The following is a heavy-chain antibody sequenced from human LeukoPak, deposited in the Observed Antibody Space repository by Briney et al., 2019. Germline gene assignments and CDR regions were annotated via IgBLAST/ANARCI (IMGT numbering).Heavy chain of an antibody. CDR3: ARERGYCSGGSCYYPLYYFDY. CDR2: IYTSGST. V-gene: IGHV4-4*07. Sequence: SETLSLTCTVSGGSISSYYWSWIRQPAGKGLEWIGRIYTSGSTNYNPSLKSRVTMSVDTSKNQFSLKLSSVTAADTAVYYCARERGYCSGGSCYYPLYYFDYWGQGTLVTVSS. D-gene: IGHD2-15*01. CDR1: GGSISSYY. J-gene: IGHJ4*02.